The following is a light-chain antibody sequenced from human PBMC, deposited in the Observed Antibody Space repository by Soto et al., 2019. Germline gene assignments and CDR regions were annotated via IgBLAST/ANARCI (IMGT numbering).Light chain of an antibody. CDR1: QGISNY. Sequence: DIQMTQSPSSLSASVGDRVTITCRASQGISNYLAWYQQQPGKVPKLLIYVASTLQSGVPSRFSGSVSGTDFTLTISSLQSEDVATYYCQKDNSAPWTFGQGTKVEIK. J-gene: IGKJ1*01. CDR2: VAS. V-gene: IGKV1-27*01. CDR3: QKDNSAPWT.